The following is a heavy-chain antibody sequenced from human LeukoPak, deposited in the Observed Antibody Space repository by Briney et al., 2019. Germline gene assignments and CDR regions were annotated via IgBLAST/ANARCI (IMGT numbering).Heavy chain of an antibody. D-gene: IGHD3-22*01. Sequence: GRSLRLSCAASGFTFDDYAMHWVRQVPGKGLEWVSGISWDSGIIGYADSVKGRFTISRDNAKNSPYLQMNSLRAEDMALYYCAKDHRPYYDSSGYYDYWGQGTLVTVSS. J-gene: IGHJ4*02. CDR3: AKDHRPYYDSSGYYDY. CDR1: GFTFDDYA. V-gene: IGHV3-9*03. CDR2: ISWDSGII.